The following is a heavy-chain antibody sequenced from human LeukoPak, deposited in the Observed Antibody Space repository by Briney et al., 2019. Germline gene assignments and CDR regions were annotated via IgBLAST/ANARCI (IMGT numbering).Heavy chain of an antibody. CDR2: ISSSGSTI. V-gene: IGHV3-11*01. CDR1: GFTFSDYY. CDR3: AKRIQSAMATGY. D-gene: IGHD5-18*01. Sequence: NPGGSLRLSCAASGFTFSDYYMSWIRQAPGKGLEWVSYISSSGSTIYYADSVKGRFTISRDNAKNSLYLQMNSLRAEDTAVYYCAKRIQSAMATGYWGQGTLVTVSS. J-gene: IGHJ4*02.